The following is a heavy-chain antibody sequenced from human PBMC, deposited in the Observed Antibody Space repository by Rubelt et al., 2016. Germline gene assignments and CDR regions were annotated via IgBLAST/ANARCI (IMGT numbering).Heavy chain of an antibody. CDR1: GGSLSGYY. J-gene: IGHJ4*02. CDR3: VRIFDH. Sequence: QVQLQQRGAGLLKPSETLSLTCAVYGGSLSGYYWGWIRQPPGRGLEWIGDINHSGTTNYNPSLKSRVTISLDPSKNQVSLTLNSVTAADTAVYYRVRIFDHWGQGTLVTVSS. V-gene: IGHV4-34*01. CDR2: INHSGTT.